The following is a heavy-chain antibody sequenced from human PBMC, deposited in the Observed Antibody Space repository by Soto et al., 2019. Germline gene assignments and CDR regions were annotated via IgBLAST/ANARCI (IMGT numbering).Heavy chain of an antibody. J-gene: IGHJ6*02. Sequence: PSETLSLTFTVSGGSISRYYWSWIRQPPGKGLEWIGYLYNAGSTIYNPSLKSRVTISVDMSQNQFSLNLNYVTAADTAVYYCARDLWGYCGTDCYPLDVWGQGTTVTVS. CDR1: GGSISRYY. CDR2: LYNAGST. D-gene: IGHD2-21*02. CDR3: ARDLWGYCGTDCYPLDV. V-gene: IGHV4-59*01.